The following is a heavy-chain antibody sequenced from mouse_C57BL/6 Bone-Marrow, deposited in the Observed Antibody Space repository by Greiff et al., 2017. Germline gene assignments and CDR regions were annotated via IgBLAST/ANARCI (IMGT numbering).Heavy chain of an antibody. CDR3: GRVDYYVSSGG. D-gene: IGHD1-1*01. V-gene: IGHV1-72*01. CDR1: GYAFTSYW. Sequence: QVQLQQPGAELVKPGASVKLSCKASGYAFTSYWMHWVKQRPGQGLEWIGGIYPTSGGTKYNGKFKSKATLTVDKPSSTAYMQLSRLTSEDSAVYYCGRVDYYVSSGGWGTGPTVSV. CDR2: IYPTSGGT. J-gene: IGHJ1*03.